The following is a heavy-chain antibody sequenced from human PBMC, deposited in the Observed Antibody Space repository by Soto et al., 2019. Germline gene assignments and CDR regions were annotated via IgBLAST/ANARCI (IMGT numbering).Heavy chain of an antibody. CDR2: IIPIFGTA. D-gene: IGHD6-6*01. Sequence: KVSCKASGGTFSSYAISWVRQAPGQGLEWMGGIIPIFGTANYAQKFQGRVTITADKSTSTAYMGLSSLRSEDTAVYYCARGIAARGYYFDYWGQGTLVTVSS. J-gene: IGHJ4*02. V-gene: IGHV1-69*06. CDR1: GGTFSSYA. CDR3: ARGIAARGYYFDY.